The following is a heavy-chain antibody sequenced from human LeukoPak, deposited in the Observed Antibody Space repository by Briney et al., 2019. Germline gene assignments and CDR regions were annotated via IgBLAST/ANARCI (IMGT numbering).Heavy chain of an antibody. Sequence: PGGSLRLSCAVSGFTFSGSAMHWVRQASGKGLEWVGRIRSKANSYATAYAASVKGRFTISRDDSKNTAYLQMNSLKTEDTAVYYCTRLSLRGSYDYWGQGTMVTVSS. CDR3: TRLSLRGSYDY. V-gene: IGHV3-73*01. CDR1: GFTFSGSA. D-gene: IGHD1-26*01. J-gene: IGHJ3*01. CDR2: IRSKANSYAT.